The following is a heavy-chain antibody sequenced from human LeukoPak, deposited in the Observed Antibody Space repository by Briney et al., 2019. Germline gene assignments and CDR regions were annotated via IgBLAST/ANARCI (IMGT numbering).Heavy chain of an antibody. V-gene: IGHV1-69*10. D-gene: IGHD2-8*01. J-gene: IGHJ4*02. CDR1: GGTFSSYT. Sequence: SVKVSFKASGGTFSSYTISRVRQAPGQGLEWMGRIIPILGIANYAQKFQGRVTITADKSTSTAYMELSSLRSEDTAVYYCARVKGVGWYFNYWGQGTLVTVSS. CDR2: IIPILGIA. CDR3: ARVKGVGWYFNY.